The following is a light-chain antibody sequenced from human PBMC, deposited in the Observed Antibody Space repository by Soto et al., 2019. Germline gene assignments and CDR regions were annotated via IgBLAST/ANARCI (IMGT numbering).Light chain of an antibody. J-gene: IGLJ2*01. CDR2: STN. CDR3: GAWEGRLNGVV. Sequence: QAVVTQEPSFSVSPGGTVTLTCGLSSGSVSTSYYPSWYQQTPGQAPRTLIYSTNTRSSGVPDRFSGSILGNKAALTVTGAQAYDESDYYCGAWEGRLNGVVFGGGTKVTVL. CDR1: SGSVSTSYY. V-gene: IGLV8-61*01.